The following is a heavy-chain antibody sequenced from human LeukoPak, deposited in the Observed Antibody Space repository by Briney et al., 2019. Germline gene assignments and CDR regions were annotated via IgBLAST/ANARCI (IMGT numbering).Heavy chain of an antibody. CDR3: TRRYNYDSSGYYYVRDAFDI. V-gene: IGHV3-49*04. CDR2: IRSKAYGGTT. CDR1: GFTFGDYV. Sequence: GGSLRLSCTASGFTFGDYVMSWVRQAPGKGLEWVGFIRSKAYGGTTKNAASVKGRFTISRDDSRSIAYLQMNSLKTEDTAVYYCTRRYNYDSSGYYYVRDAFDIWGQGAMVTVSS. J-gene: IGHJ3*02. D-gene: IGHD3-22*01.